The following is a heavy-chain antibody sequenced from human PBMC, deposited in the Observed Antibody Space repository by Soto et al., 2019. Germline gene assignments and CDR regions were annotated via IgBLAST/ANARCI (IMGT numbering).Heavy chain of an antibody. Sequence: QVHLVQSGAEVKKPGASVKVSCKASGYTFTTYGIAWVRQAPGQGLEWMGWISAYNANTDYAQRLQGRVTITTAPSTSTAHMELRRLRSDDTAVYYCARGRHLDYWGQGTLVTVSS. V-gene: IGHV1-18*01. CDR1: GYTFTTYG. CDR3: ARGRHLDY. J-gene: IGHJ4*02. CDR2: ISAYNANT. D-gene: IGHD1-26*01.